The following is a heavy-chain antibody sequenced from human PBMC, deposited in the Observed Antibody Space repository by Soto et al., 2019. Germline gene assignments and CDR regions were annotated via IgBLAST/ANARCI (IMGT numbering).Heavy chain of an antibody. CDR3: ARDRKGSGLYYYGMDV. J-gene: IGHJ6*02. CDR1: GYTFTSYG. V-gene: IGHV1-18*04. CDR2: ISAYNGNT. Sequence: ASVKVSCKASGYTFTSYGISWVRQAPGQGLEWMGWISAYNGNTNYAQKLQGRVTMTTDTSTSTAYMELRSLRSDDTAVYYCARDRKGSGLYYYGMDVWGQGTTVTVSS. D-gene: IGHD1-26*01.